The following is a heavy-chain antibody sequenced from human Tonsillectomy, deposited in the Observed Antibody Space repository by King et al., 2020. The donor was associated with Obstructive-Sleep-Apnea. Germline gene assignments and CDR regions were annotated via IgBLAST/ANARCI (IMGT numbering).Heavy chain of an antibody. J-gene: IGHJ5*02. CDR1: GYSFTSYW. CDR2: IYPGDSDT. CDR3: AREVDVVAATRDVRWFDP. D-gene: IGHD2-15*01. Sequence: VQLVESGAEVKKPGESLKISCKGSGYSFTSYWIGWVRQMPGKGLEWMGIIYPGDSDTRYSQSFQGQVTISADKSISTAYLQWSSLKASDTAMYYCAREVDVVAATRDVRWFDPWGQGTLVTVSS. V-gene: IGHV5-51*01.